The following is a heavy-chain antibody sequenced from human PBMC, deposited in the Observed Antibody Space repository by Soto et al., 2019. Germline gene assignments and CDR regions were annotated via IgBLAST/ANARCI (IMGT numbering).Heavy chain of an antibody. CDR1: GGTFSSYA. D-gene: IGHD1-26*01. CDR2: IIPIFGTA. Sequence: SVKVSCKASGGTFSSYAISWVRQAPGQGLEWMGGIIPIFGTANYAQKFQGRVTITADESTSTDYMELSSLRSEDTAVYYCASLDSGSSGGSYCGQGTLVTVSS. CDR3: ASLDSGSSGGSY. J-gene: IGHJ4*02. V-gene: IGHV1-69*13.